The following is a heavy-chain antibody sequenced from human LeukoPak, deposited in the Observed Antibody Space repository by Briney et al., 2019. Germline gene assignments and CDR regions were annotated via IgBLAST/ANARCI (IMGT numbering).Heavy chain of an antibody. D-gene: IGHD3-22*01. J-gene: IGHJ3*02. CDR2: IIPIFGTA. Sequence: APVKVSCKASGGTFSSYAISWVRQAPGQGLEWMGGIIPIFGTANYAQKFQGRVTITADESTSTAYMELSSLRSEDTAVYYCARDSITMTAFDIWGQGTMVTVSS. CDR3: ARDSITMTAFDI. CDR1: GGTFSSYA. V-gene: IGHV1-69*13.